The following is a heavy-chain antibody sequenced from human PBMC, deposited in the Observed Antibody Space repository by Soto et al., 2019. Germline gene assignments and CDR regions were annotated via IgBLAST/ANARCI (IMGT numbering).Heavy chain of an antibody. D-gene: IGHD5-12*01. J-gene: IGHJ6*03. CDR2: IIPILNIA. CDR3: ARVSEMATATKGYYYYMDV. CDR1: GGTFSNYT. V-gene: IGHV1-69*02. Sequence: QIQLVQSGAEVKKHGSSEKDSCKASGGTFSNYTNRWMRQAPGQGLECMGRIIPILNIANYAQKFQGRVTITADISVCTTYMELSSLRSEDSAVYYCARVSEMATATKGYYYYMDVWGKGTTVPVPS.